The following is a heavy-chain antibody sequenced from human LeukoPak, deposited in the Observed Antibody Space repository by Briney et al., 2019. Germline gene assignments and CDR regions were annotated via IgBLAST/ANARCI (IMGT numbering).Heavy chain of an antibody. CDR2: IYYSGST. D-gene: IGHD3-22*01. Sequence: PSETLSLTCTVSGGSISSSSYYWGWIRQPPGKGLGWIGSIYYSGSTYYNPSLKSRVTISVDTSKNQFSLKLSSVTAADTAVYYCARQPMIDDAFDIWGQGTMVTVSS. CDR3: ARQPMIDDAFDI. J-gene: IGHJ3*02. V-gene: IGHV4-39*01. CDR1: GGSISSSSYY.